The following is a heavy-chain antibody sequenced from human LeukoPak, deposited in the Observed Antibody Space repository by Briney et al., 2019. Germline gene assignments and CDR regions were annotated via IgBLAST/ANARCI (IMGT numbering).Heavy chain of an antibody. Sequence: SETLSLTCTVSGGSISNSNYYWAWIGQPPGKGLEWIGSINYSGNTYYHPSLESRVTISVDTSKTQFSLKLTSVTAADTAVFYCARLDLVSRWFDPWGQGTLVTVSS. J-gene: IGHJ5*02. CDR1: GGSISNSNYY. D-gene: IGHD2-8*02. V-gene: IGHV4-39*01. CDR3: ARLDLVSRWFDP. CDR2: INYSGNT.